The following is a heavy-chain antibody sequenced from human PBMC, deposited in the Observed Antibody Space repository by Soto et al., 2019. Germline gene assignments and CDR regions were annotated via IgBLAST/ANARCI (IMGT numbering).Heavy chain of an antibody. CDR3: AREERRCGSSSSSCYPQPTDY. CDR1: GFTFDDYA. Sequence: PGGSLRLSFAASGFTFDDYAMHWVRQAPGKGLEWVASISWNRGSIGYADSVKGRLTISRDNAKNSLYLQMNSLRADDTAVYYCAREERRCGSSSSSCYPQPTDYWGQGTPVTVSS. J-gene: IGHJ4*02. CDR2: ISWNRGSI. V-gene: IGHV3-9*01. D-gene: IGHD2-2*01.